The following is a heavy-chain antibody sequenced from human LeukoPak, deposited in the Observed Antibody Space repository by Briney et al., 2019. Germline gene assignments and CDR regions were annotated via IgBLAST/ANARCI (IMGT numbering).Heavy chain of an antibody. CDR3: AREGTAYCGGDCYPD. Sequence: ASVKVSCKASGGTFSSYAISWVRQAPGQGLEWMGGIIPIFGTANYAQKFQGRVTITTDESTSTAYMELSSLRSEDTAVYYCAREGTAYCGGDCYPDWGQGTLVTVSS. V-gene: IGHV1-69*05. CDR2: IIPIFGTA. J-gene: IGHJ4*02. D-gene: IGHD2-21*02. CDR1: GGTFSSYA.